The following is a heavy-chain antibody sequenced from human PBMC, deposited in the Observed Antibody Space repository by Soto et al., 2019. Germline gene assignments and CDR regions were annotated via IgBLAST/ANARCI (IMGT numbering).Heavy chain of an antibody. V-gene: IGHV3-21*01. J-gene: IGHJ6*03. CDR1: GFTFSSYS. CDR2: ISSSSGYI. CDR3: ARLRDYYYYMDV. Sequence: AGGSLRLSCAASGFTFSSYSMNWVRQAPGKGLEWVSSISSSSGYIYYADSVKGRFTISRDNAKNSLYLQMNSLRAEDTAVYYCARLRDYYYYMDVWGKGTTVTVSS.